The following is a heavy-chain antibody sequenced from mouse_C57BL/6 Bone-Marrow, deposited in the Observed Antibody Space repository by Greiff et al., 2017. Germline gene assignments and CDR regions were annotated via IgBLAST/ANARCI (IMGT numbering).Heavy chain of an antibody. J-gene: IGHJ1*03. Sequence: QVQLQQSGPELVKPGASVKISCKASGYSFTSYYLHWVKQRPGQGLEWIGWIYPGSGNTKYNEKFKGKATLTADTSSSTAYMQLSSLTSEDSAVYYCARQEGYYGSSSYWYFDVWGTGTTVTVSS. CDR3: ARQEGYYGSSSYWYFDV. CDR2: IYPGSGNT. V-gene: IGHV1-66*01. CDR1: GYSFTSYY. D-gene: IGHD1-1*01.